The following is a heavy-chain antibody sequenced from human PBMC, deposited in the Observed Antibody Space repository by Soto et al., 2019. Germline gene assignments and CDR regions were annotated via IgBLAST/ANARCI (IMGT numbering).Heavy chain of an antibody. D-gene: IGHD2-15*01. J-gene: IGHJ4*02. Sequence: PGGSLRLSCAASGFTFSSYAMSWVRQAPGKGLEWVSFISASGGTTHYADSVKGRFTISRDNSKNTLLLQMNSLRAEDTALYYCAKAACTSSTCYSPDRWGQGTQVT. CDR3: AKAACTSSTCYSPDR. CDR2: ISASGGTT. CDR1: GFTFSSYA. V-gene: IGHV3-23*01.